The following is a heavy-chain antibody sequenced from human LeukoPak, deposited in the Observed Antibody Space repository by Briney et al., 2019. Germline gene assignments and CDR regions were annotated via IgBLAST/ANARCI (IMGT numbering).Heavy chain of an antibody. CDR3: ACLTTADAFDI. Sequence: TSETLSLTCTVSGGSISISSYYWGWIRQPPGKGLEWIGYIYDSGSTNYNPSLKSRVTISVDTSKNQFSLKLSSVTAADTAVYCCACLTTADAFDIWGQGTMVTVSS. J-gene: IGHJ3*02. D-gene: IGHD3-22*01. V-gene: IGHV4-61*05. CDR2: IYDSGST. CDR1: GGSISISSYY.